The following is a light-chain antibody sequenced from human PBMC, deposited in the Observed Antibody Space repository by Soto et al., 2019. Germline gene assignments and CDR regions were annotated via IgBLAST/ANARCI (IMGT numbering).Light chain of an antibody. CDR3: QQYGSSPPIT. CDR2: GAS. CDR1: QSVSSSY. V-gene: IGKV3-20*01. J-gene: IGKJ5*01. Sequence: ITLRLSASTLSSYPHDRVPLSCRASQSVSSSYLAWYQQKPGQAPRLLIYGASSRATGIPDRFSGSGSGTDFTLTISRLEPEDFAVYYCQQYGSSPPITVGQGTRLEI.